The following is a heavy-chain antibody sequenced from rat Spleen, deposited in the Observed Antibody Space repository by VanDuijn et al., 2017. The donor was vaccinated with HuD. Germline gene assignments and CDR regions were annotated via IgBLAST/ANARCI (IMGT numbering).Heavy chain of an antibody. J-gene: IGHJ2*01. CDR1: GFTFSNYG. D-gene: IGHD5-1*01. Sequence: EVQLVESGGGLVQPGRSLKLSCAASGFTFSNYGMAWVRQAPTKGLEWVATINYDGSGTYYRDSVKGRFTISRDNAKSTLYLQMNSLRSEDTATYYCTRELGAGDYWGQGVMVTVSS. V-gene: IGHV5-29*01. CDR2: INYDGSGT. CDR3: TRELGAGDY.